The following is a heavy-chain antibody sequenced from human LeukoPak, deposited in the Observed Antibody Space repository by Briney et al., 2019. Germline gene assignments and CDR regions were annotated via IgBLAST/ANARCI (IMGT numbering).Heavy chain of an antibody. Sequence: GESLKISCKGSGYSFTSYWIGWVRQMPGKGLEWMGITYPGDSDTRYSPSFQGQVTISADKSISTAYLQWSSLKASDTAMYYCARHKSRSGTTTDYYYGMDVWGQGTTVTVSS. V-gene: IGHV5-51*01. D-gene: IGHD1-1*01. CDR2: TYPGDSDT. J-gene: IGHJ6*02. CDR3: ARHKSRSGTTTDYYYGMDV. CDR1: GYSFTSYW.